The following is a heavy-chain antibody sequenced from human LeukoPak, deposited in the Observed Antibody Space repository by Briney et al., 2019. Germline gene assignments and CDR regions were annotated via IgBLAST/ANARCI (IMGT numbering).Heavy chain of an antibody. V-gene: IGHV3-23*01. CDR1: GFTFNSYA. CDR3: AKDRERGSITIVGLVTELDY. J-gene: IGHJ4*02. CDR2: ISGSGGST. Sequence: GGSLRLSCAASGFTFNSYAMSWVRQAPGKGLEWVSSISGSGGSTDYADSVKGRFTISRDNSKTTLYLQINSLRAEDTAVYYCAKDRERGSITIVGLVTELDYWGQGTLVTVSS. D-gene: IGHD3-3*01.